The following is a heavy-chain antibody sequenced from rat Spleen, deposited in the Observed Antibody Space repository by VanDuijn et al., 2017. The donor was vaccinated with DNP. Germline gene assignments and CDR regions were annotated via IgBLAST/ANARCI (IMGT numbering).Heavy chain of an antibody. CDR2: ISYSGST. J-gene: IGHJ2*01. D-gene: IGHD1-7*01. Sequence: EVYLQESGPGLMKPSQSLSLTCSVTGYSITSNYWGWIRKFPGNKMEYIVHISYSGSTNYNPSLKSRISITRDTSKNHFFLHLNSVTSEDTATYYCARWTRYFDYWGQGVMVTVSS. V-gene: IGHV3-1*01. CDR3: ARWTRYFDY. CDR1: GYSITSNY.